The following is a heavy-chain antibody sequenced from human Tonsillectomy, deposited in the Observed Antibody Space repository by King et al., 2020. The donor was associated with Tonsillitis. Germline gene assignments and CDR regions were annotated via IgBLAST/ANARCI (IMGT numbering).Heavy chain of an antibody. D-gene: IGHD3-10*01. CDR2: ISGSGGRT. Sequence: VQLVESGGGLVQPGGSLRLSCAASGFTFSSYAMSWVRQAPGKGLEWVSTISGSGGRTYYADSVKGRFTISRDISKNTLYLQMNSLRAEDTAVYYCAKELDLGWFGESAFDYWGQGILVTVSS. CDR1: GFTFSSYA. V-gene: IGHV3-23*04. J-gene: IGHJ4*02. CDR3: AKELDLGWFGESAFDY.